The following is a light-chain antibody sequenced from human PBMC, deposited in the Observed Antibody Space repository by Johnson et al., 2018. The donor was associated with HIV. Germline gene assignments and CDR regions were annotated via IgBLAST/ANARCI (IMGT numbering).Light chain of an antibody. CDR2: EIN. J-gene: IGLJ1*01. V-gene: IGLV1-51*02. Sequence: QSILTQPPSVSAAPGQKVTISCSGSSSNIGNNYISWFQHLPGSAPKLLIYEINKRPSGIPDRFSGSKSGTSATLGITGLQTGDEADYYCGTWDSSLLAYVFGTGTKFSVL. CDR3: GTWDSSLLAYV. CDR1: SSNIGNNY.